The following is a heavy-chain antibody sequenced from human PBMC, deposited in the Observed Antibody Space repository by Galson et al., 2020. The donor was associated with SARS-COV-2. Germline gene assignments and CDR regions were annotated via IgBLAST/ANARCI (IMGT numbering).Heavy chain of an antibody. Sequence: ASETLSLTCAVSGGSISSSNWWSWVRQPPGKGLEWIGEIYHSGSTNYNPSLKSRVTISVDKSKNQFSLKLSSVTAADTAVYYCARDPSNWGSGGDAFDIWGQGTMVTVSS. CDR2: IYHSGST. J-gene: IGHJ3*02. V-gene: IGHV4-4*02. D-gene: IGHD7-27*01. CDR1: GGSISSSNW. CDR3: ARDPSNWGSGGDAFDI.